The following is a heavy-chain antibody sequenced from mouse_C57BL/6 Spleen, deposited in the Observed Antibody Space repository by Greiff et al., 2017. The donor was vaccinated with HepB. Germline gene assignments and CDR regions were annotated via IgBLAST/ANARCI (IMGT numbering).Heavy chain of an antibody. V-gene: IGHV1-54*01. CDR3: ARLEGIRRSYFDY. Sequence: QVQLKESGAELVRPGTSVKVSCKASGYAFTNYLIEWVKQRPGQGLEWIGVINPGSGGTNYNEKFKGKATLTADKSSSTAYMQLSSLTSEDSAVYFCARLEGIRRSYFDYWGQGTTLTVSS. CDR1: GYAFTNYL. D-gene: IGHD1-1*01. J-gene: IGHJ2*01. CDR2: INPGSGGT.